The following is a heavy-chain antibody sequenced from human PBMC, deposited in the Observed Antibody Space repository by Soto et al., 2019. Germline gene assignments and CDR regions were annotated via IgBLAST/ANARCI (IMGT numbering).Heavy chain of an antibody. CDR3: AATSYGDYRDY. CDR2: INSDGRST. D-gene: IGHD4-17*01. V-gene: IGHV3-74*01. CDR1: GFTFSSYW. J-gene: IGHJ4*02. Sequence: EVQLVESGGGLVQPGGSLRLSCEASGFTFSSYWMHWVRQAPGKGLVWVSRINSDGRSTPYADSVKGRFTISRDNAKNTLYLQMNSPRAEDTAGYYCAATSYGDYRDYCGQGTLVTVSS.